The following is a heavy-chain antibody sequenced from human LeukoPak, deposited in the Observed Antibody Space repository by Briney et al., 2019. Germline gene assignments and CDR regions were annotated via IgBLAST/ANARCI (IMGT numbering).Heavy chain of an antibody. CDR2: IYTSGST. Sequence: EPSETLSLTCTVSGGSISSGSYYWSWIRQPAGKGLEWIGRIYTSGSTNYNPSLKSRVTISVDTSKNQFSLKLSSVTAADTAVYYCARVGGSIAARPGGYYYCYMDVWGKGTTVTVSS. CDR1: GGSISSGSYY. V-gene: IGHV4-61*02. D-gene: IGHD6-6*01. CDR3: ARVGGSIAARPGGYYYCYMDV. J-gene: IGHJ6*03.